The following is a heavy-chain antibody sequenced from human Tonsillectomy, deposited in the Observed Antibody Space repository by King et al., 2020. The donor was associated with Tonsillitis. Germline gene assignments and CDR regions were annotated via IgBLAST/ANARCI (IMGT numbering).Heavy chain of an antibody. CDR2: IYYSGST. CDR3: AREGYYDILTGQGTWFDP. Sequence: VQLQESGPGLVKPSETLSLTCTVSGGSIRSYYWSWIRQPPGKGLEWIGYIYYSGSTNYNPSLKSRVTISVDTSKNQFSLKLSSVTAADTAVYYCAREGYYDILTGQGTWFDPWGQGTLVTVSS. V-gene: IGHV4-59*01. D-gene: IGHD3-9*01. J-gene: IGHJ5*02. CDR1: GGSIRSYY.